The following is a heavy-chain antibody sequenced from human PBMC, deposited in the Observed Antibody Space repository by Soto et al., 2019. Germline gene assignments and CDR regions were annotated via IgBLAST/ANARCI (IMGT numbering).Heavy chain of an antibody. CDR2: ISAYDGNT. Sequence: ASVKVSCKASGYAFTSHGISWVRQAPGQGLEWMGWISAYDGNTNYAQKFQGRVTMTKDTSTSTAYMELSSVTAADTAVYHCARRYGDYFDFWGQGTLDTVSS. CDR3: ARRYGDYFDF. J-gene: IGHJ4*02. D-gene: IGHD4-17*01. V-gene: IGHV1-18*01. CDR1: GYAFTSHG.